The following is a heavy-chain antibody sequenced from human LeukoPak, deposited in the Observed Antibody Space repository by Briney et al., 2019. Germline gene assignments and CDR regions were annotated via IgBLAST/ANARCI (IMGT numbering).Heavy chain of an antibody. V-gene: IGHV4-4*07. J-gene: IGHJ4*02. D-gene: IGHD1-1*01. CDR2: VYTSGSP. CDR1: GGFVNTYY. Sequence: SETLSLTCTVSGGFVNTYYWSWIRQPAGKGLEWIGRVYTSGSPNYNPSLKSRVTMSIDTSKNQFSLNLSSVTAADTAVYYCARRSTYYIDYWGQGTLVTVSS. CDR3: ARRSTYYIDY.